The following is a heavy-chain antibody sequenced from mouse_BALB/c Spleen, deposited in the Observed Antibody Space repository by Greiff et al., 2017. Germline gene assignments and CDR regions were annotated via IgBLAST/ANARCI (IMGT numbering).Heavy chain of an antibody. V-gene: IGHV1-82*01. CDR2: IYPGDGDT. CDR1: GYAFSSSW. Sequence: QVQLQQSGPELVKPGASVKISCKASGYAFSSSWMNWVKQRPGQGLEWIGRIYPGDGDTNYNGKFKGKATLTADKSSSTAYMQLSSLTSVDSAVYFCARGDYAWFAYWGQGTLVTVSA. CDR3: ARGDYAWFAY. J-gene: IGHJ3*01. D-gene: IGHD2-4*01.